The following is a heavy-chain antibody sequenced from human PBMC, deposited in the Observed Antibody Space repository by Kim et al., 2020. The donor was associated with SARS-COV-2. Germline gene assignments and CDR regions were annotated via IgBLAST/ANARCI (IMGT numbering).Heavy chain of an antibody. D-gene: IGHD2-2*01. Sequence: SETLSLTCTVSGDSISSGHWWNWVRQPPGKGLEWIGEMHHTGSTNYKPSLKSRVTISIDKSNNQFSLRLRSVTAADTAMYYCATARSSSPNPAFGPWGQGILVTVSS. CDR1: GDSISSGHW. V-gene: IGHV4-4*02. CDR3: ATARSSSPNPAFGP. J-gene: IGHJ5*02. CDR2: MHHTGST.